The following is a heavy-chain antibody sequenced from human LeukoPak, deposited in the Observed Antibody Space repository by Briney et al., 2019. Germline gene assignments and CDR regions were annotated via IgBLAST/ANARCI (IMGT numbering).Heavy chain of an antibody. J-gene: IGHJ4*02. CDR2: ISNSGSTI. Sequence: GGSLRLSCAASGFTFSDYYMSWIRQPAGKGLEWVSYISNSGSTIYHADFVEGRFTISRDNAKKSLYLQMNSLRSDDTAVYYCARERYCYDSSGLKFFAYWGQGTLVTVSS. CDR3: ARERYCYDSSGLKFFAY. D-gene: IGHD3-22*01. CDR1: GFTFSDYY. V-gene: IGHV3-11*04.